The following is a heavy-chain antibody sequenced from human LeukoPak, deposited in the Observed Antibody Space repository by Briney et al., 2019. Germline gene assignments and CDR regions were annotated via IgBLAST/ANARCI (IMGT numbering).Heavy chain of an antibody. Sequence: GRSLRLSCAASGFTFSTYAMNWVRQAPGKGLEWVSGIGGGDDDRYYADSVKGRFTISRDNSKSTLFLQMNSLRAEDTAIYYCAKDAFNMNGIWDAFDIWGQGTMITVSS. D-gene: IGHD3-22*01. J-gene: IGHJ3*02. CDR1: GFTFSTYA. V-gene: IGHV3-23*01. CDR3: AKDAFNMNGIWDAFDI. CDR2: IGGGDDDR.